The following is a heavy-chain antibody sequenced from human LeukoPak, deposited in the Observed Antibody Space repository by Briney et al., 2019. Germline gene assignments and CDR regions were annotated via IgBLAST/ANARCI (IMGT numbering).Heavy chain of an antibody. CDR3: ARRLDS. CDR1: GFILSTYD. J-gene: IGHJ4*02. Sequence: PGGSLRLSCAASGFILSTYDMNWVRQAPGKGLEWVSFISGSDSSIYYADSVKGRFTISRDNAKNALYLQMNSLRAEDTAVYCCARRLDSWGQGTLVTVSS. CDR2: ISGSDSSI. V-gene: IGHV3-48*01.